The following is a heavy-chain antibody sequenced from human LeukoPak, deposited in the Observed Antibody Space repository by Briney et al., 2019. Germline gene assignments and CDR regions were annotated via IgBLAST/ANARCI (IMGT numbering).Heavy chain of an antibody. Sequence: PGGSLRLSCAASGLTVSSNYMSWVRQAPGKGLEWVSFISGGGGTTYYADSVKGRFTVSRDNSKNTLYLQMSSLRAEDTAVYYCAKAEGSGNQPFDYWGQGTLVTVSS. CDR3: AKAEGSGNQPFDY. J-gene: IGHJ4*02. V-gene: IGHV3-23*01. CDR2: ISGGGGTT. D-gene: IGHD3-10*01. CDR1: GLTVSSNY.